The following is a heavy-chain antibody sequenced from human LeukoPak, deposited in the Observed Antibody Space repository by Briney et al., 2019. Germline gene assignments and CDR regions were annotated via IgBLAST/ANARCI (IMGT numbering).Heavy chain of an antibody. CDR3: ARQPLCSGGSCYSLEH. CDR2: IYPGDSDT. V-gene: IGHV5-51*01. J-gene: IGHJ5*02. CDR1: GYSFTSYW. D-gene: IGHD2-15*01. Sequence: GESLKISCKGSGYSFTSYWIGWVRQMPGKGLEWMGIIYPGDSDTRYSPSFQGQVTISADKSISTAYLQWSSLKASDTAMYYCARQPLCSGGSCYSLEHWGQGTLVTVSS.